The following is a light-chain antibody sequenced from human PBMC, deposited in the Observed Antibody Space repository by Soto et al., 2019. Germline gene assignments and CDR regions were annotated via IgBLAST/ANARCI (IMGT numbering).Light chain of an antibody. CDR1: QNINSW. CDR3: QQYTSYSRA. Sequence: DIHMTQSPSTLSASVGDRVTITCGASQNINSWLAWYQQKPGKAPKLLIYEASSLEKGVPARFGGSGSGTDFTLTISGLQPDDFTTYYCQQYTSYSRAFGQGTKVDIK. CDR2: EAS. V-gene: IGKV1-5*03. J-gene: IGKJ1*01.